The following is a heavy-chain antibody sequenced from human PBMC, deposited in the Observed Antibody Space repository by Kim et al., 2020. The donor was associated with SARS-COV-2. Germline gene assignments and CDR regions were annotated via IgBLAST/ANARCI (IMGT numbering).Heavy chain of an antibody. J-gene: IGHJ6*02. CDR1: GGTFSSYA. Sequence: SVKVSCKASGGTFSSYAISWVRQAPGQELEWMGGIIPIFDTANYAQKFQGRVTLTADESTSTAYMELSSLRSEDTTVYYCARVAVVTPETYYYYGMDVWGQGTTVTVSS. CDR2: IIPIFDTA. D-gene: IGHD3-16*02. V-gene: IGHV1-69*13. CDR3: ARVAVVTPETYYYYGMDV.